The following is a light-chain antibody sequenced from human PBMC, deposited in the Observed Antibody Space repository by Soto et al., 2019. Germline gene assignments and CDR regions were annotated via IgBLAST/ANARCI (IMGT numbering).Light chain of an antibody. Sequence: EIVMTQSPANLSVSPGETATLSCRASQTIYNNVAWYQQRPGQAPRLLIYDASTRATSVPARFSGSGSGTDFTLSISDLQSADCAVYYCQQFNKWPLTFGGGTKVDIK. V-gene: IGKV3-15*01. CDR2: DAS. CDR1: QTIYNN. J-gene: IGKJ4*01. CDR3: QQFNKWPLT.